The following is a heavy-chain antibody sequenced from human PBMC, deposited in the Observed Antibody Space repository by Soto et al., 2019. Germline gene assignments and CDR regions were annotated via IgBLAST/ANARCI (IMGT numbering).Heavy chain of an antibody. CDR2: VNPSGGHT. Sequence: QVQLMQSGAEVKKPGASVKVSCKASGDTFTDYYIHWVRQAPGQGLEWMGTVNPSGGHTTYAQHFLGRVTXTXXXSXXTLYRELTSLTSADTAIYYCARGGHVVVVTAALDYWGQGTLVTVSS. CDR3: ARGGHVVVVTAALDY. CDR1: GDTFTDYY. J-gene: IGHJ4*02. V-gene: IGHV1-46*01. D-gene: IGHD2-21*02.